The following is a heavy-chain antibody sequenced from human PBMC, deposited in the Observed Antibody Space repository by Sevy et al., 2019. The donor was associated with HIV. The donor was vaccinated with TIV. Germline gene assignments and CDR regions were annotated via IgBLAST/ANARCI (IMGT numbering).Heavy chain of an antibody. CDR1: GFTFSSYA. V-gene: IGHV3-30-3*01. CDR2: LSYDGSNK. J-gene: IGHJ4*02. CDR3: ARGSEDYYDSSGAIGY. Sequence: GGSLRLSCAASGFTFSSYAMHWVRPAPVKGLEWVAVLSYDGSNKHYADSVKGRFTISRDNSKNTLYLQMNSLRAEDTAVYYCARGSEDYYDSSGAIGYWGQGTLVTVSS. D-gene: IGHD3-22*01.